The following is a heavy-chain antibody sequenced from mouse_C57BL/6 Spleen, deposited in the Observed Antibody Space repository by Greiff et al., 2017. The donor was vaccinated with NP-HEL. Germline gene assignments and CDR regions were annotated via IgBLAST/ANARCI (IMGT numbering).Heavy chain of an antibody. CDR2: IWWDDDK. D-gene: IGHD2-3*01. Sequence: QVTLKVCGPGILQPSQTLSLTCSFSGFSLSTFGMGVGWIRQPSGKGLEWLAHIWWDDDKYYNPALKSRLTISKDTSKNQVFLKIANVDTADTATYYCARPKGIYDGYYDYAMDYWGQGTSVTVSS. CDR3: ARPKGIYDGYYDYAMDY. CDR1: GFSLSTFGMG. V-gene: IGHV8-8*01. J-gene: IGHJ4*01.